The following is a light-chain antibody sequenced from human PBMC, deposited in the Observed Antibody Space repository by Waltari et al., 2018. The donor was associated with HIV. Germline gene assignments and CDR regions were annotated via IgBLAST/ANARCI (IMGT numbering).Light chain of an antibody. CDR2: AAS. CDR3: QQYGSSCT. Sequence: EIVLTQSPGTLSLSPGERATLSCRASQSVSSSYLAWYQQKPGQAPRLLIYAASSRATGIPDRFGGSGSGTDFTLTISRLEPEDFAVYYCQQYGSSCTFGQGTRLEIK. V-gene: IGKV3-20*01. J-gene: IGKJ5*01. CDR1: QSVSSSY.